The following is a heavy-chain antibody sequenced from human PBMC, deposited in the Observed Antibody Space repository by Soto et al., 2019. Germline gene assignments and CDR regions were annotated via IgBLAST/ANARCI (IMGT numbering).Heavy chain of an antibody. CDR1: GFTFSSNE. Sequence: PGGSLRLSCAASGFTFSSNEMNWGRQAPGKGLEWVSYISSSGSTIYYADAVKGRFTISRDNAKNSLYLQMNSLRAEDTAVYYCARDEASGSYTTGPYDYWGQGTLVTVSS. CDR2: ISSSGSTI. CDR3: ARDEASGSYTTGPYDY. J-gene: IGHJ4*02. V-gene: IGHV3-48*03. D-gene: IGHD1-26*01.